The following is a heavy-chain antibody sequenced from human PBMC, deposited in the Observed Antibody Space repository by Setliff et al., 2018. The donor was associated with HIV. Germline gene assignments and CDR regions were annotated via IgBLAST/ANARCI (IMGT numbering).Heavy chain of an antibody. CDR2: INPNSGGA. CDR3: ARTGDYYYYYMDV. V-gene: IGHV1-2*02. Sequence: GASVKVSCKASGYTFTGYYMHWVRQAPGQGLEWMGWINPNSGGANYAQKFQGRVTMTRDTSISTAYMELSRLRSDDTAVYYCARTGDYYYYYMDVWGKGTTVTVSS. CDR1: GYTFTGYY. J-gene: IGHJ6*03.